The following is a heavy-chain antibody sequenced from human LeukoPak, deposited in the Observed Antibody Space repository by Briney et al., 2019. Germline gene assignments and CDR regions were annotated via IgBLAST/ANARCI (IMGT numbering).Heavy chain of an antibody. CDR1: GGSISTYY. CDR3: ARVTGYIVEDYFDY. Sequence: SETLSLTCTVSGGSISTYYWNWIRQPPGKGLEWIGYIYYSGTTNYNPSLKSRVSMSVDTSKNQFSLKLSSVTAADTAVYYCARVTGYIVEDYFDYWGQGTLVTVSS. CDR2: IYYSGTT. V-gene: IGHV4-59*01. D-gene: IGHD3-22*01. J-gene: IGHJ4*02.